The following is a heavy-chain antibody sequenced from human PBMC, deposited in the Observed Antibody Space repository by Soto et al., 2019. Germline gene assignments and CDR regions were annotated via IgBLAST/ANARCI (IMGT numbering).Heavy chain of an antibody. CDR2: IYSGGST. CDR1: GFTVSSNY. Sequence: GGSLRHSCAASGFTVSSNYMSWVRQAPGKGLEWVSVIYSGGSTYYADSVKGRFTISRDTSKNTLYLQMNSMRAEDTAVHYSGSTNYNPSLKSRVTISLDTSKNQFSLKLTSVTAADTAIYYCARDAQREYAFWSGSYKKIYYYYMDVWGEGTTVTVSS. CDR3: GSTNYNPSLKSRVTISLDTSKNQFSLKLTSVTAADTAIYYCARDAQREYAFWSGSYKKIYYYYMDV. V-gene: IGHV3-66*01. D-gene: IGHD1-20*01. J-gene: IGHJ6*03.